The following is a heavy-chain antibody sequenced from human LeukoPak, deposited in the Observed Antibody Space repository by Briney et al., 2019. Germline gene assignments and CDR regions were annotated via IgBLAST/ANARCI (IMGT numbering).Heavy chain of an antibody. CDR3: ARDSSVGYNWFDP. V-gene: IGHV1-69*13. Sequence: VKVSCKASGGTFSSYAISWVRQAPGQGLEWMGGIIPIFGTANYAQKFQGRVTITADKSTSTAYMELSSLRSEDTAVYYCARDSSVGYNWFDPWGQGTLVTVSS. J-gene: IGHJ5*02. CDR1: GGTFSSYA. D-gene: IGHD6-25*01. CDR2: IIPIFGTA.